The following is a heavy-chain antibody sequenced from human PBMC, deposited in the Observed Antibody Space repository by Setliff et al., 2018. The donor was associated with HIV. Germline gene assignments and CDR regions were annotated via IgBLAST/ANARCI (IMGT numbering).Heavy chain of an antibody. Sequence: WASVKVSCKASGYIFTNYYMHWVRQAPGQGLEWMGGFDPEDGETIYAQKFQGRVTMTEDTSTDTAYMELSSLRSEDTAVYYCAGVFEVYYDKEGPYDAFDIWGQGTMVTVSS. CDR3: AGVFEVYYDKEGPYDAFDI. J-gene: IGHJ3*02. V-gene: IGHV1-24*01. CDR2: FDPEDGET. CDR1: GYIFTNYY. D-gene: IGHD3-22*01.